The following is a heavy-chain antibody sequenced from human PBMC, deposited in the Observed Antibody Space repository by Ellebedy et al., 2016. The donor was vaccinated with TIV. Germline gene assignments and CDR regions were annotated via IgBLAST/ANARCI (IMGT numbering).Heavy chain of an antibody. J-gene: IGHJ3*02. CDR1: GFTFSSYG. D-gene: IGHD3-22*01. CDR2: IWYDGSNK. Sequence: PGGSLRLSCAASGFTFSSYGMHWVRQAPGNGLEWVAVIWYDGSNKYYADSVKGRFTISRDNSKNTLYLQMNSLRAEDTAVYYCAREGTYYYDSSENAFDIWGQGTMVTVSS. V-gene: IGHV3-33*08. CDR3: AREGTYYYDSSENAFDI.